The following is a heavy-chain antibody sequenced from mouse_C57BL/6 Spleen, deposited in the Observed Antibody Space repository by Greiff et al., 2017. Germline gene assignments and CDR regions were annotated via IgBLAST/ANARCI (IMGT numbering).Heavy chain of an antibody. CDR2: IYPGDGDT. V-gene: IGHV1-82*01. CDR1: GYAFSSSW. J-gene: IGHJ2*01. Sequence: QVQLQQSGPELVKPGASVKISCKASGYAFSSSWMNWVKQRPGKGLEWIGRIYPGDGDTNYNGKFKGKATLTADKSSSTAYMQLSSLTSEDSAVYFCARERGLDYWGQGTTLTVSS. CDR3: ARERGLDY.